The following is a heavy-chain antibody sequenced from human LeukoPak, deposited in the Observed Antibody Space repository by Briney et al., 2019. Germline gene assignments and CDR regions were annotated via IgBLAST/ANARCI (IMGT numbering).Heavy chain of an antibody. Sequence: PGGSLRLSCAASGFTFSSYVMHWVRQAPGKGLEGVAVISYDGSNNYYADSVKGRFTISRDNSKNTLYLQMNSLKTEDTAVYYCPRGACGGSCTYFDYWGQGALVTVSS. CDR2: ISYDGSNN. CDR1: GFTFSSYV. D-gene: IGHD2-15*01. J-gene: IGHJ4*02. CDR3: PRGACGGSCTYFDY. V-gene: IGHV3-30*03.